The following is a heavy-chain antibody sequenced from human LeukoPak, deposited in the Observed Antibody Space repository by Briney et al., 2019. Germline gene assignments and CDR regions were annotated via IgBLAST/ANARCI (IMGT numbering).Heavy chain of an antibody. Sequence: SETLSLTCTVSGGSISSSSYYWGWIRQPPGKGLEWIGSIYYSGSTYYNPSLKSRVTISVDTSKNQFSLKLSSVTAADTAVYYCARGPMAAGAFDIWGQGTMVTVSS. D-gene: IGHD2-8*01. CDR2: IYYSGST. CDR1: GGSISSSSYY. J-gene: IGHJ3*02. CDR3: ARGPMAAGAFDI. V-gene: IGHV4-39*07.